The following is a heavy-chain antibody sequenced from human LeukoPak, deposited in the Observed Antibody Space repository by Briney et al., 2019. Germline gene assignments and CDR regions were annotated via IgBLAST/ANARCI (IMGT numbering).Heavy chain of an antibody. CDR2: VSVSAGST. CDR1: GFTFSNYA. CDR3: AKLPYDILTGFTHYFDY. D-gene: IGHD3-9*01. Sequence: PGGSLRLSCAASGFTFSNYAMSWVRQAPGKGLEWVSVVSVSAGSTYYADSVKGRFTISRDNSKNTLYLQMNSLRAEDTAVYYCAKLPYDILTGFTHYFDYWGQGTSVTVSS. J-gene: IGHJ4*02. V-gene: IGHV3-23*01.